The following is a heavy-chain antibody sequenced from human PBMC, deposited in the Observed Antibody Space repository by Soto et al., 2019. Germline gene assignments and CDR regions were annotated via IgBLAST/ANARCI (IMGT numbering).Heavy chain of an antibody. V-gene: IGHV3-21*01. D-gene: IGHD3-16*01. CDR2: ISSSSSYI. CDR1: GFTFSSYS. CDR3: ARWGTRYWFDP. J-gene: IGHJ5*02. Sequence: EVQLVESGGGLVKPGGSLRLSCAASGFTFSSYSMNWVRQAPGKGLEWVSSISSSSSYIYYADSVKGRFTISRDNAKNSLYLQINSLRAEDTAVYYCARWGTRYWFDPWGQGTLVIVSS.